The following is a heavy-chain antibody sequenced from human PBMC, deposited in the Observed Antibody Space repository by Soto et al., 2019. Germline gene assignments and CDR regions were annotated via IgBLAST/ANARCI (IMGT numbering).Heavy chain of an antibody. D-gene: IGHD1-7*01. Sequence: ESGGDLVQPGGSLRLSCAASGFAVSSNYMTWVRQAPGKGLEWVSVIHSGGDTHYADSVGGRFTISRDNTKNTLYLQMNCLRAEDTAVYDCARSRTGTTYGGMDVWGQGTTVTVSS. CDR3: ARSRTGTTYGGMDV. CDR2: IHSGGDT. V-gene: IGHV3-66*01. J-gene: IGHJ6*02. CDR1: GFAVSSNY.